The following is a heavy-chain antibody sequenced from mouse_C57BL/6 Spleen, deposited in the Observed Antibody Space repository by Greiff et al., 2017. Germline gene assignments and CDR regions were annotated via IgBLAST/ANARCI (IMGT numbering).Heavy chain of an antibody. CDR2: IYPSDSET. D-gene: IGHD1-1*01. CDR3: ARGITTVVATDY. Sequence: QVQLQQPGAELVRPGSSVKLSCKASGYTFTSYWMDWVKQRPGQGLEWIGNIYPSDSETHYNQKFKDKATLTVAKSSSTAYMQLSSLTSEDSAVYYCARGITTVVATDYWGQGTTLTVSS. J-gene: IGHJ2*01. V-gene: IGHV1-61*01. CDR1: GYTFTSYW.